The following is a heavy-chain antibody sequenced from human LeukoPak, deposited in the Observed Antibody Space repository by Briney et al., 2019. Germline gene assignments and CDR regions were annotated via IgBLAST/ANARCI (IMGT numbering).Heavy chain of an antibody. Sequence: KASETLSLTCTVSGGSISSSGYYWGWVRQPPGKGLEWIGTVYYDGSTYYNPSLKSRITMSVDTSNNHFSLKLKSVTAADSAVYYCARTTTSRAFDIWGQGTMVTVSS. V-gene: IGHV4-39*02. D-gene: IGHD1-14*01. CDR1: GGSISSSGYY. CDR2: VYYDGST. CDR3: ARTTTSRAFDI. J-gene: IGHJ3*02.